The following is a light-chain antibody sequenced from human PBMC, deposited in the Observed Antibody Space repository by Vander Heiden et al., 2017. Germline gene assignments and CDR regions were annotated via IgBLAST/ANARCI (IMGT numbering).Light chain of an antibody. Sequence: QSALTQPASVSGSPGQSITLSCTGTSSDVGGYDYVSWYQQHPGKAPRLMIYDVSDRPSGVSNRFSGSKSGNTASLTISGLQAEDEADYYCSSYTTSSTPMVFGGGTKLTVL. CDR1: SSDVGGYDY. J-gene: IGLJ2*01. V-gene: IGLV2-14*03. CDR3: SSYTTSSTPMV. CDR2: DVS.